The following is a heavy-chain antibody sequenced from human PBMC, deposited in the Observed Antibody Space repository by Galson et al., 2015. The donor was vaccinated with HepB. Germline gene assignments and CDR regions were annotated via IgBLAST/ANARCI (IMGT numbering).Heavy chain of an antibody. V-gene: IGHV3-48*02. CDR3: ASQSGRCLQLALDY. J-gene: IGHJ4*02. D-gene: IGHD5-24*01. Sequence: SLRLSCADSGFTFSSNRMNWDRQAPGKGLEWVSYISSSSSTKYYADSVKGRFTISRDNAKNSLYLQMNSLREEDTAVYYCASQSGRCLQLALDYWGQGTLVTVSS. CDR1: GFTFSSNR. CDR2: ISSSSSTK.